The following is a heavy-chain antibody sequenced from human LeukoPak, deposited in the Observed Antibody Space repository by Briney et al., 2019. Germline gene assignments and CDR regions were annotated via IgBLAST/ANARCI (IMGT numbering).Heavy chain of an antibody. D-gene: IGHD2-15*01. J-gene: IGHJ3*02. CDR3: AKAFVVVVAADAFDI. V-gene: IGHV3-23*01. Sequence: GGSLRLSCAASRFTFSSYGMSWVRQAPGKGLEWVSAISGSGGSTYYADSVKGRFTISRDNSKNTLYLQMNSLRAEDTAVYYCAKAFVVVVAADAFDIWGQGTMVTVSS. CDR1: RFTFSSYG. CDR2: ISGSGGST.